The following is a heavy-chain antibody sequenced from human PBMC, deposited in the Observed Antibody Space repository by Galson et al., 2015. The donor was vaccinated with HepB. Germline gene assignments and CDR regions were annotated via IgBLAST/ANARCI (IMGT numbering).Heavy chain of an antibody. CDR3: ARDYYDSSGYSTPADY. Sequence: SVKVSCKASGYTFTSYGISWVRQAPGQGLEWMGWISAYNGNTNYAQKLQGRVTMTTDTSTSTAYMELRSLRSDDTAVYYCARDYYDSSGYSTPADYWGQGTLVTVSS. V-gene: IGHV1-18*01. CDR2: ISAYNGNT. CDR1: GYTFTSYG. J-gene: IGHJ4*02. D-gene: IGHD3-22*01.